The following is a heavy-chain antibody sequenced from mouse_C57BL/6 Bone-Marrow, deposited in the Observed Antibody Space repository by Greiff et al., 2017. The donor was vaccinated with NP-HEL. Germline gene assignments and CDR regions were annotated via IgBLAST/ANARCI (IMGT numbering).Heavy chain of an antibody. CDR2: IYIGNGYT. J-gene: IGHJ4*01. CDR1: GYTFTSYG. D-gene: IGHD2-4*01. Sequence: VQLQQSGAELVRPGSSVKMSCKTSGYTFTSYGINWVKQRPGQGLEWIGYIYIGNGYTEYNEKFTGKATLTSDTYSNTAYMPLSSLTSDACAIYFRTIIGLRLRYAMDYWSQGTSVTVSS. CDR3: TIIGLRLRYAMDY. V-gene: IGHV1-58*01.